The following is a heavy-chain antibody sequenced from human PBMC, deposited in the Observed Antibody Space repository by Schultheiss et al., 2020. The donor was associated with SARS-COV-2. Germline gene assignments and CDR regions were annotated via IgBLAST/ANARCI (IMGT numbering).Heavy chain of an antibody. V-gene: IGHV4-34*01. CDR2: IYYSGST. CDR1: GGSFSGYY. Sequence: SETLSLTCAVYGGSFSGYYWSWIRQPPGKGLEWIGSIYYSGSTYYNPSLKSRVTISVDTSKNQFSLKLSSVTAADTAVYYCARRGWDSSSWYGYWGQGTLVTVSS. D-gene: IGHD6-13*01. CDR3: ARRGWDSSSWYGY. J-gene: IGHJ4*02.